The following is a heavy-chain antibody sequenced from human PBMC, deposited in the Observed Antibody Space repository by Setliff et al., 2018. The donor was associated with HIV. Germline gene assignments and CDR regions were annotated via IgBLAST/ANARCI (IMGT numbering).Heavy chain of an antibody. CDR2: VQYRGNNFYST. Sequence: SETLSLTCTVSGGSISSSSYYWGWIRQPPGKGLEWIGSVQYRGNNFYSTSYNPSLKSRVTTSVDTSKNQFSLRLTSMTAADTAVYFCARHGAYYDFLTYYYPRYYFDCWGQGTLVTVSS. V-gene: IGHV4-39*01. CDR1: GGSISSSSYY. D-gene: IGHD3-9*01. CDR3: ARHGAYYDFLTYYYPRYYFDC. J-gene: IGHJ4*02.